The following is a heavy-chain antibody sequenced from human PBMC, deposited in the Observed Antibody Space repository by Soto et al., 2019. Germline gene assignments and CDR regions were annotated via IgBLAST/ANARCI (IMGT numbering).Heavy chain of an antibody. J-gene: IGHJ3*02. CDR1: GGSFSGYY. CDR3: ARAPLSVAANDDAFDI. CDR2: SNHSGST. Sequence: QVQLQQWGAGLLKPSETLSLTCAVYGGSFSGYYWSWIRQPPGKGLEWIGESNHSGSTNYNPSLKSRVIISVDTSKNQFSLKLSSVTAADTAVYYCARAPLSVAANDDAFDIWGQGTMVTVSS. V-gene: IGHV4-34*01. D-gene: IGHD2-15*01.